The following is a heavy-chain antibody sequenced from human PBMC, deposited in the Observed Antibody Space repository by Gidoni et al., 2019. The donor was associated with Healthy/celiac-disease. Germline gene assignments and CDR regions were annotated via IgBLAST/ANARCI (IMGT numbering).Heavy chain of an antibody. J-gene: IGHJ4*02. V-gene: IGHV3-23*01. CDR3: AKGQYSSGSMGDFDY. CDR1: GFTFSSYA. CDR2: ISGSGGST. D-gene: IGHD3-22*01. Sequence: EVQLLESGGGLVQPGGSLRLSCAASGFTFSSYAMSWVRQAPGKGLEWVSAISGSGGSTYYADSVKGRFTISRDNAKNTLYLQMNSLRAEDTAVYYCAKGQYSSGSMGDFDYWGQGTLVTVSS.